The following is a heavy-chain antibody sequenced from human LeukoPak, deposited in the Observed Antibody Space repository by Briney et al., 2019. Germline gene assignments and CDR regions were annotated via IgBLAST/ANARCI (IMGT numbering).Heavy chain of an antibody. CDR3: ARHIPSTGPGEYYMDV. CDR2: IYPDDSDT. CDR1: GYDFPTYW. J-gene: IGHJ6*04. Sequence: GESLKISCQASGYDFPTYWFGWVRQLPGKGLEWMGVIYPDDSDTKYNPSFQGQVTISVDKSISTGYLQWSSPKASDTAMYYCARHIPSTGPGEYYMDVWGRGTTVIVS. D-gene: IGHD2/OR15-2a*01. V-gene: IGHV5-51*01.